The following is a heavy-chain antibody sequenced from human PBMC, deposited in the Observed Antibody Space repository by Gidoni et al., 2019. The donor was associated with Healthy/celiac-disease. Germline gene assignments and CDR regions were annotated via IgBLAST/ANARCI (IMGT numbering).Heavy chain of an antibody. D-gene: IGHD3-22*01. CDR1: GFTFSSYA. J-gene: IGHJ3*02. CDR2: ISGSGGST. Sequence: EVQMLESGGGLVQPGGSLRLSCAASGFTFSSYAMSWVRQAPGKGLEWVSAISGSGGSTYYADSVKGRFTISRDNSKNTLYLQMNSLRAEDTAVYYCAKDRGSIVVVIDAFDIWGQGTMVTVSS. CDR3: AKDRGSIVVVIDAFDI. V-gene: IGHV3-23*01.